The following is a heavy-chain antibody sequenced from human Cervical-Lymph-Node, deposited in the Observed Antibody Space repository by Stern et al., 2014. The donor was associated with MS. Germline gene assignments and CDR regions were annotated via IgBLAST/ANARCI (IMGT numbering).Heavy chain of an antibody. J-gene: IGHJ4*02. CDR1: GYRFANYW. CDR3: ARHYLTAVAPDH. D-gene: IGHD4-23*01. V-gene: IGHV5-51*04. Sequence: VQLVQSGAEVKKSGESLKISCKGSGYRFANYWIGWVRQMPGKGLEWMGIIYPGDSDTRYSPSFEGQVTISADKPISTAFLHWSSLEASDTAIYYCARHYLTAVAPDHWGQGTLVTVSS. CDR2: IYPGDSDT.